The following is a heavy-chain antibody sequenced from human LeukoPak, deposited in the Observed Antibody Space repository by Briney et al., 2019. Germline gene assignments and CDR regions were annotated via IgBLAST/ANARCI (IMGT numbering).Heavy chain of an antibody. CDR3: ARASIYSSSWYDFDY. CDR2: VKEDGSEK. V-gene: IGHV3-7*01. CDR1: GFTFSNYW. J-gene: IGHJ4*02. D-gene: IGHD6-13*01. Sequence: GGSLRLSCAASGFTFSNYWMSWVRQAPGKGLEWVANVKEDGSEKYHVDSVKGRFTISRDNAKNSLYLQMNSLRAEDTAVYYCARASIYSSSWYDFDYWGQGTLVTVSS.